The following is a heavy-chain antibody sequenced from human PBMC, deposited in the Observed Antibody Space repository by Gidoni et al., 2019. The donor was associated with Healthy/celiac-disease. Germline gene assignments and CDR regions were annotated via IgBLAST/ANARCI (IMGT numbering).Heavy chain of an antibody. CDR3: AITGALYGPFDY. D-gene: IGHD2-8*02. V-gene: IGHV3-23*01. CDR1: GFPFSSYA. Sequence: EVQLLESGGGLVQPGGSLRLSCAASGFPFSSYAMSWVRQAPGKGLEWVSAISGSGGSTYYADSVKGRFTISRDKSKNTLYLQMNSLRAEDTAVYYCAITGALYGPFDYWGQGTLVTVSS. J-gene: IGHJ4*02. CDR2: ISGSGGST.